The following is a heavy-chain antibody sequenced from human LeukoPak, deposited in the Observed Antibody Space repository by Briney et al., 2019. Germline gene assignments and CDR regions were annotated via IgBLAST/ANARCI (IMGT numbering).Heavy chain of an antibody. CDR1: GFTFSSYW. V-gene: IGHV3-74*01. D-gene: IGHD3-10*01. CDR2: INSDGSST. Sequence: GGSLRLSCAASGFTFSSYWMHWVRQAPGKGLVWVSRINSDGSSTSYADSVKGRFTISRDNAKNTLYLQMNSLRAEDTAVYYCARERYYYGSGSLLDYRGQGTLVTVSS. J-gene: IGHJ4*02. CDR3: ARERYYYGSGSLLDY.